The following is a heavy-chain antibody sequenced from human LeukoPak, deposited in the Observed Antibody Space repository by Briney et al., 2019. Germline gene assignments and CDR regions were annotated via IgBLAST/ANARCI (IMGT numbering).Heavy chain of an antibody. D-gene: IGHD6-19*01. Sequence: SESLSLAYTVSGGSARSYYWSSVRQPPGKGLEWIGYIHYRGSTNHNASLKSRVTISVDTSKNQFSLKLSSVTAAATAVYCCARHRVAAGFADWSQGTLVTVSS. J-gene: IGHJ4*02. V-gene: IGHV4-59*02. CDR2: IHYRGST. CDR1: GGSARSYY. CDR3: ARHRVAAGFAD.